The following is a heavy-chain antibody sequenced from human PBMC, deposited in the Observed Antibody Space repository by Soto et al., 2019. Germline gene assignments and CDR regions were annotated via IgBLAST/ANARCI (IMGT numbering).Heavy chain of an antibody. CDR1: GGSISSGGYY. CDR3: ARDFAGCSSTSCYTGWFDP. CDR2: IYYSGST. Sequence: PSETLSLTCTVSGGSISSGGYYWSWIRQHPGKGLEWIGYIYYSGSTYYNPSLKSRVTISVDTSKNQFSLKLSSVTAADTAVYYCARDFAGCSSTSCYTGWFDPWGQGTLVTVS. J-gene: IGHJ5*02. V-gene: IGHV4-31*03. D-gene: IGHD2-2*02.